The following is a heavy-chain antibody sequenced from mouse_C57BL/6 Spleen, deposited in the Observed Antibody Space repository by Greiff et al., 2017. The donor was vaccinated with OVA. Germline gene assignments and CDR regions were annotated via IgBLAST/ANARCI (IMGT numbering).Heavy chain of an antibody. J-gene: IGHJ3*01. V-gene: IGHV14-2*01. Sequence: VQLQQSGAELVKPGASVTLSCTASGFNIKDYYMHWVKQRTEQGLEWIGRIDPEDGETKYAPKFPGKATITADTSSNTAYLQLSSLTSEDTAVYYCASIYYGYDGFAYWGQGTLVTVSA. CDR1: GFNIKDYY. CDR3: ASIYYGYDGFAY. D-gene: IGHD2-2*01. CDR2: IDPEDGET.